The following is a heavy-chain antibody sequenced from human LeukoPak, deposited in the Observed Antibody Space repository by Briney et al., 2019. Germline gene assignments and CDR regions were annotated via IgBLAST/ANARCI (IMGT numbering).Heavy chain of an antibody. V-gene: IGHV1-2*02. CDR1: GYTFTGYY. D-gene: IGHD2-15*01. J-gene: IGHJ4*02. Sequence: ASVKVSCKASGYTFTGYYMHWVRQAPGQGLEWMGWINPNSGGTNYAQKFQGRVTMTRDTSISTAYMELSRLRSEDTAVYYCARGGALTGVVVVAATPPFRYWGQGTLVTVSS. CDR2: INPNSGGT. CDR3: ARGGALTGVVVVAATPPFRY.